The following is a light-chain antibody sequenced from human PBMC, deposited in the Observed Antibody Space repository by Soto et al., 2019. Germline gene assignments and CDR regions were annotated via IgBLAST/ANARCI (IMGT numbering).Light chain of an antibody. CDR3: SSFVATNNLRV. CDR1: SSDIGSYKY. J-gene: IGLJ1*01. V-gene: IGLV2-8*01. Sequence: QSVLTQPPSASGSPGQSVTISCTGSSSDIGSYKYVSWYQQHPGKAPKLIIYEVNERPSGVPDRFSGSKSGNTASLTVSGLQPEDEAEYYCSSFVATNNLRVFGTGTKV. CDR2: EVN.